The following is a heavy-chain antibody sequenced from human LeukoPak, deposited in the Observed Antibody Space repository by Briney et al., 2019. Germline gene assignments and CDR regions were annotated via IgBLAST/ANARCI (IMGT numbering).Heavy chain of an antibody. CDR2: INPSGGST. Sequence: ASVKVSCKASGYTFTSYYMHWVRHAPGQGLEWMGIINPSGGSTSYAQKFQGRVTMTRDMSTSTVYMELSSLRSEETAVYYCARAPGPVGYCSSTSCGPGDYWGQGTLVTVSS. V-gene: IGHV1-46*01. CDR3: ARAPGPVGYCSSTSCGPGDY. CDR1: GYTFTSYY. J-gene: IGHJ4*02. D-gene: IGHD2-2*01.